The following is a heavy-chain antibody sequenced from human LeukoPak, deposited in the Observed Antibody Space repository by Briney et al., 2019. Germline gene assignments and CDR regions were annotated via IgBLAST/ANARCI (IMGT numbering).Heavy chain of an antibody. CDR3: ARDQGYCSGGNCYTLLDY. V-gene: IGHV3-23*01. CDR1: GFTFSSYA. CDR2: ISGSDGTT. D-gene: IGHD2-15*01. J-gene: IGHJ4*02. Sequence: GGSQRLSCAASGFTFSSYAMSWVRQAPGKGLEWVSSISGSDGTTYYADSVKGRFTISRDNSKYTLSLQMNSLRTEDTAVYYCARDQGYCSGGNCYTLLDYWGQGTLVTISS.